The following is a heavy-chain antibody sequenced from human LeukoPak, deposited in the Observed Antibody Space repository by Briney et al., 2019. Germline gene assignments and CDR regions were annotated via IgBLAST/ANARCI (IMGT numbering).Heavy chain of an antibody. Sequence: PSETLSLTCTVSGGSISSYYWSWIRQPPGKGLEWIGHIYCSGSTNYNPSLKSRVTISVDTSKNQFSLKLSSVTAADTAVYFCARGTTGKLLGYWGQGTLVTVSS. V-gene: IGHV4-59*01. CDR1: GGSISSYY. CDR2: IYCSGST. D-gene: IGHD1-1*01. CDR3: ARGTTGKLLGY. J-gene: IGHJ4*02.